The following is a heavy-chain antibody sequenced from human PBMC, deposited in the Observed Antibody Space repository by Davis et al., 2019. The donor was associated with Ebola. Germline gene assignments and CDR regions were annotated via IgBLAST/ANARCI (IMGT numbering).Heavy chain of an antibody. D-gene: IGHD3-10*01. J-gene: IGHJ4*02. V-gene: IGHV3-21*01. Sequence: GESLKISCAASGFTFSSYSMNWVRQAPGKGLEWVSSISSSSYIYYADSVKGRFTISRDNSKNSLYLQMNSLRAEDTAVYYCAREGGFGELSFDYWGQGTLVTVSS. CDR3: AREGGFGELSFDY. CDR2: ISSSSYI. CDR1: GFTFSSYS.